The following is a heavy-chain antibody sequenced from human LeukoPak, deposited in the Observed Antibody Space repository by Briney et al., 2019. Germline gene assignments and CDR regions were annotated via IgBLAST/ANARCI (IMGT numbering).Heavy chain of an antibody. CDR2: INHSGST. D-gene: IGHD4-17*01. CDR1: GGSFSGYY. J-gene: IGHJ5*02. Sequence: PSETLSLTCAVYGGSFSGYYWSWIRQPPGKGLEWIGEINHSGSTNYNPSLKSRVTISVDTSKNQFSLKLSSVTAADTAVYYCARTGKDYGDYSNWFDPWGQGTLVTVSS. CDR3: ARTGKDYGDYSNWFDP. V-gene: IGHV4-34*01.